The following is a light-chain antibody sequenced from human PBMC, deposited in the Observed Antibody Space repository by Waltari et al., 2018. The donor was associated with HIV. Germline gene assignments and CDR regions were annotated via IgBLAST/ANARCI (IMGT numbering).Light chain of an antibody. CDR3: SAYAGSNNWV. J-gene: IGLJ3*02. CDR2: EAT. Sequence: QSALTQPPSASGSPGQSVTISCSGTISDVVGYNYVSWYQQYPGKAPKLMIYEATKRPSGVPDRVSGSKPDNTASLTVSGLQAEDEADYYCSAYAGSNNWVFGGGTKLTVL. CDR1: ISDVVGYNY. V-gene: IGLV2-8*01.